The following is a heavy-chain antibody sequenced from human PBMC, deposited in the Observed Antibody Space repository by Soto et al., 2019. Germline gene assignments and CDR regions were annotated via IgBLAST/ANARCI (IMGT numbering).Heavy chain of an antibody. Sequence: GGSLRLSCAVSGVTVNINFMSWVRHAPGKGLEWVSVIFSGGNTDYADSVKGRFTMSRDISKNTLYLQMNSLRAEDTAVYFCVKEFRGAFDYWGQGTLVTVSS. CDR3: VKEFRGAFDY. CDR1: GVTVNINF. V-gene: IGHV3-53*01. J-gene: IGHJ4*02. CDR2: IFSGGNT. D-gene: IGHD3-10*01.